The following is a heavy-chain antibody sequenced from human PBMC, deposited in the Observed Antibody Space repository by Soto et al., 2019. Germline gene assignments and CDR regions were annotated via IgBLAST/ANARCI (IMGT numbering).Heavy chain of an antibody. Sequence: ASVKVSCKASGGTFSSYAISWVRQAPGQGLEWMGGIIPIFGTANYAQKFQGRVTITADESTSTAYMELSSLRSEDTAVYYCARDRRWSGSRNYYYYYGMDVWGQGTTVTVSS. V-gene: IGHV1-69*13. CDR2: IIPIFGTA. D-gene: IGHD1-26*01. CDR3: ARDRRWSGSRNYYYYYGMDV. J-gene: IGHJ6*02. CDR1: GGTFSSYA.